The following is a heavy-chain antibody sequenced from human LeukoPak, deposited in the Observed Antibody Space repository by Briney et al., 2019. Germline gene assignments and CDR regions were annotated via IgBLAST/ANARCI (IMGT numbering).Heavy chain of an antibody. CDR3: ARVARYDSSAYYQYYFDY. Sequence: SQTLSLTCTVSGGSISSGGYYWSWIRQHPGKGLEWIGYIYYSGSTYYNPSLKSRVAISVDTSKNQFSLKLSSVTAADTAVYYCARVARYDSSAYYQYYFDYWGQGTLVTVSS. V-gene: IGHV4-31*03. J-gene: IGHJ4*02. CDR1: GGSISSGGYY. CDR2: IYYSGST. D-gene: IGHD3-22*01.